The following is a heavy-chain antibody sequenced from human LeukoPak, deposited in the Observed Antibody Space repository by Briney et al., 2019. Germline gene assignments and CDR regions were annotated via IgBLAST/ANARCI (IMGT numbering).Heavy chain of an antibody. D-gene: IGHD3-22*01. Sequence: SETLSLTCTVSGGSISSSSYYWGWIRQPPGKGLEWIGSIYYSGSTYHNPSLKSRVTISVDTSKNQFSLKLSSVTAADTAVYYCARRVEAQEYYDSGREIRQAGAFDIWGQGTMVTVSS. J-gene: IGHJ3*02. V-gene: IGHV4-39*01. CDR3: ARRVEAQEYYDSGREIRQAGAFDI. CDR2: IYYSGST. CDR1: GGSISSSSYY.